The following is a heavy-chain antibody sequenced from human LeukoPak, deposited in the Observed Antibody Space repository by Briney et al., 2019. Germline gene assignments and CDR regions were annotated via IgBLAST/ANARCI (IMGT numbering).Heavy chain of an antibody. CDR2: INANSGGT. CDR1: GYTFKRYG. J-gene: IGHJ6*04. D-gene: IGHD2-2*01. CDR3: AKARGLYCSSISCYDCDV. Sequence: ASVKVSCKASGYTFKRYGICWVRQAPGQGLEWMGWINANSGGTSYAQSFQGRVTLTRDTSISTAYMELSRLRSDDTAVYYCAKARGLYCSSISCYDCDVWGKGTTVTVSS. V-gene: IGHV1-2*02.